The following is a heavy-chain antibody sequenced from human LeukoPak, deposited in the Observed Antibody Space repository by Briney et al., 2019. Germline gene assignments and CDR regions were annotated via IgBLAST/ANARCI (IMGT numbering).Heavy chain of an antibody. CDR2: ISGSGGST. V-gene: IGHV3-23*01. J-gene: IGHJ4*02. D-gene: IGHD2-15*01. Sequence: GGSLRLSCAASGFTFSSYAMSWVRQAPGKGLEWVSAISGSGGSTYYAYSVKGRFTISRDNSKNTLYLQMNSLRAEDTAVYYCANLDIVVVVAGYWGQGTLVTVSS. CDR1: GFTFSSYA. CDR3: ANLDIVVVVAGY.